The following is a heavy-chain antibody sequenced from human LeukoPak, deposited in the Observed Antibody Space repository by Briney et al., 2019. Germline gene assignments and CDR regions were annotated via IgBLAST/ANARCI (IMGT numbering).Heavy chain of an antibody. CDR1: GYXFTNYG. V-gene: IGHV1-18*01. D-gene: IGHD6-19*01. Sequence: ASAKVSCKASGYXFTNYGLNWVRQAPGQGLEWMGWISAYNNNTKYAQKFQGRVTMTTDTSTNTAYMELRSLRSDDTAVYYCARGFPSGKQWLTNWGQGTLVTVSS. CDR3: ARGFPSGKQWLTN. J-gene: IGHJ4*02. CDR2: ISAYNNNT.